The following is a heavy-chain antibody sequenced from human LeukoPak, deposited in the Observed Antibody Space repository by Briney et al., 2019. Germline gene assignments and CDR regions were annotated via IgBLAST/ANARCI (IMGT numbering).Heavy chain of an antibody. D-gene: IGHD6-25*01. CDR1: GFTFSSHA. V-gene: IGHV3-23*01. CDR2: VSSSGGGT. Sequence: GGSLRLSCAASGFTFSSHAMIWVRQAPGKGLEWVSSVSSSGGGTYYADSVKGRFTISRDNSKNTPYLQMNSLRVEDTAVYYCAKRSLAATNYFDYWGRGTLVTVSS. CDR3: AKRSLAATNYFDY. J-gene: IGHJ4*02.